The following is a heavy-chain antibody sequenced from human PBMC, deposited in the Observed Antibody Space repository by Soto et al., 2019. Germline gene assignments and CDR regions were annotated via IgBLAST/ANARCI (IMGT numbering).Heavy chain of an antibody. CDR2: VHHSWGS. CDR3: ARQGFGPLHGLVDV. CDR1: GGSISSYY. J-gene: IGHJ6*02. Sequence: QVQLQESGPGLVKPSETLSLSCTVSGGSISSYYWSWFRQSPGKRMEWIGYVHHSWGSSYNPSLQIRAAISLATSQGQFSLKVPSVPAPDTAVYYCARQGFGPLHGLVDVWGPGPRVTVSS. V-gene: IGHV4-59*08. D-gene: IGHD3-10*01.